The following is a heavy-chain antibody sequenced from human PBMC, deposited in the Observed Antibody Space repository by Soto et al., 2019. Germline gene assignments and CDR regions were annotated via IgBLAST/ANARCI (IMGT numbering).Heavy chain of an antibody. CDR1: GFTFTSSA. CDR3: AAKYPYDSSGYYHFDY. V-gene: IGHV1-58*01. J-gene: IGHJ4*02. Sequence: ASVKVSCKASGFTFTSSAVQWVRQARGQRLEWIGWIVVGRGNTNYAQKFQERVTITRGMSTSTAYMELSSLRSEDTAVYYCAAKYPYDSSGYYHFDYWGQGTLVTVYS. D-gene: IGHD3-22*01. CDR2: IVVGRGNT.